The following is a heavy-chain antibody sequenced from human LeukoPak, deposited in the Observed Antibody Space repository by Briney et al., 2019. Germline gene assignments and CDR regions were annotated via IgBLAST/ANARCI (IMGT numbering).Heavy chain of an antibody. Sequence: PSETLSLTCTVSGGSISSNYMNWVRQAPGKGLEWVSVIYSGGSTYYADSVKGRFTISRDNSKNTLYLQMNSLRAEDTAVYYCARGMVSWGQGTLVTVSS. J-gene: IGHJ5*02. CDR1: GGSISSNY. CDR2: IYSGGST. CDR3: ARGMVS. D-gene: IGHD3-10*01. V-gene: IGHV3-53*01.